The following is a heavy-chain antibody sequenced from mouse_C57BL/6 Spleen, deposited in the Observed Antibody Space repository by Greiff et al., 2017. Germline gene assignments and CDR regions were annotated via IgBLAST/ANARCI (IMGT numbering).Heavy chain of an antibody. CDR3: ARTVTVGYYLDY. D-gene: IGHD1-1*01. J-gene: IGHJ2*01. CDR2: SSGGGGNN. V-gene: IGHV5-9*01. CDR1: GFTFSSYT. Sequence: EVQGVESGGGLVKPGGSLKLSCAASGFTFSSYTMSWVRQTPEQRLEGVATSSGGGGNNYYPDSVKGRFTIARDKAKNTLYLQLGILSSEDTALYYGARTVTVGYYLDYWGQGTTLTVSS.